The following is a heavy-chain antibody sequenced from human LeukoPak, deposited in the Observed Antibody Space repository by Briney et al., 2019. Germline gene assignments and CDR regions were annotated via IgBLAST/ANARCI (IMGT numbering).Heavy chain of an antibody. CDR2: INAGNGNT. CDR3: ARDRVNWNDRRYDAFDI. Sequence: ASVKVSCKASGYTFTSYAMHWVRQAPEQRLEWMGWINAGNGNTKYSQKFQGRVTITRDTSASTAYMELSSLRSEDTAVYYCARDRVNWNDRRYDAFDIWGQGTMVTVSS. CDR1: GYTFTSYA. V-gene: IGHV1-3*01. D-gene: IGHD1-1*01. J-gene: IGHJ3*02.